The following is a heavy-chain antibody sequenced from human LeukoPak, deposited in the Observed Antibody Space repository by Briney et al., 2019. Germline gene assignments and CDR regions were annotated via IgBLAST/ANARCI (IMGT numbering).Heavy chain of an antibody. Sequence: GGSLRLSCAASGFTSTNYAMTWVRQAPGKGLDWVSTISSSGGSTYYADSVKGRFTISRDNSKNTLYLQMNSLRAEDTALYYCAKDRESTYGLGAFDMWGQGTMVTVSS. J-gene: IGHJ3*02. V-gene: IGHV3-23*01. CDR3: AKDRESTYGLGAFDM. D-gene: IGHD3-10*01. CDR1: GFTSTNYA. CDR2: ISSSGGST.